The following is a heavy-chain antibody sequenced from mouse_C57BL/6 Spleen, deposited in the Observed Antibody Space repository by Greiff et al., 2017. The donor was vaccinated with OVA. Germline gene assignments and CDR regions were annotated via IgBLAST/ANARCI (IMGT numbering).Heavy chain of an antibody. CDR3: TRDYSNYVGYWYFDV. D-gene: IGHD2-5*01. J-gene: IGHJ1*03. CDR2: IDPATGGT. Sequence: QVQLKQSGAELVRPGASVTLSCKASGYTFTDYEMHWVKQTPVHGLEWIGAIDPATGGTAYNQKFKGKAILTADKSSSTAYIEHRSLTSEDSAVYYCTRDYSNYVGYWYFDVWGTGTTVTVSS. CDR1: GYTFTDYE. V-gene: IGHV1-15*01.